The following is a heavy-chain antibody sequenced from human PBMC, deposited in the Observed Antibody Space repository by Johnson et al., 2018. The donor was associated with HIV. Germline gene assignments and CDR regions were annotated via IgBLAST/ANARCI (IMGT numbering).Heavy chain of an antibody. D-gene: IGHD6-13*01. J-gene: IGHJ3*01. Sequence: VQLVESGGGLVQPGGSLRLSCAASGFTFSSYWMHWVRQAPGKGLVWVSVIYSGGSTYYADSVKGRFTISRDHSENTLYLQMNSLRPEDTAVYFCARDGKYSSIGPDAFDVWGQGTMVAVSS. CDR2: IYSGGST. V-gene: IGHV3-66*02. CDR1: GFTFSSYW. CDR3: ARDGKYSSIGPDAFDV.